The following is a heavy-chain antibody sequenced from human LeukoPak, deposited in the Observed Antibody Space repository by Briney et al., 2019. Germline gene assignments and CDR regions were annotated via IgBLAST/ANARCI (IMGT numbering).Heavy chain of an antibody. D-gene: IGHD1-1*01. CDR3: ARGQFGTTGSPFDY. V-gene: IGHV4-61*02. CDR2: IYTSGST. J-gene: IGHJ4*02. CDR1: GGSISSGSYY. Sequence: PSQTLSLTCTVSGGSISSGSYYWSWIRQPAGKGLEWIGRIYTSGSTNYNPSLKSRVTISVDTSKNQFSLKLSSVTAADTAVYYCARGQFGTTGSPFDYWGQGTLVTVSS.